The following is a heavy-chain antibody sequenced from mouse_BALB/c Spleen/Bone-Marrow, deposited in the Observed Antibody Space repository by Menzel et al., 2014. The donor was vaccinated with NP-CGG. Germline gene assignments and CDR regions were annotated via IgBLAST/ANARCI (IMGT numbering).Heavy chain of an antibody. D-gene: IGHD1-1*01. Sequence: QVTLKESGAELVRPGVSVKISCKGSGYTFTDYSIHWIKQSHAKSLEWIGAISTYYGDATNNQKFKGKATLTVDKSSSTAYMELARLASEDSVIYYCARGVTTGAMDYWGQGTSVTVSS. CDR1: GYTFTDYS. V-gene: IGHV1-67*01. J-gene: IGHJ4*01. CDR3: ARGVTTGAMDY. CDR2: ISTYYGDA.